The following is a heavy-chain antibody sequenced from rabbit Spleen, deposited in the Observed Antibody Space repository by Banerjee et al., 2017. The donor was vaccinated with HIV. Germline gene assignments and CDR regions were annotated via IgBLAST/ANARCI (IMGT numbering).Heavy chain of an antibody. Sequence: QSLEESGGDLVKPGASLTLTCKASGFDFSSSYYMCWVRQAPGKGLEWIGIIYAAKGSTDYASWVNGRFTISKTSSTTVTLQMTSLTAADTATYFCSRDAAGREDFTLSAPGPLVTVS. D-gene: IGHD4-2*01. CDR1: GFDFSSSYY. CDR3: SRDAAGREDFTL. J-gene: IGHJ4*01. V-gene: IGHV1S40*01. CDR2: IYAAKGST.